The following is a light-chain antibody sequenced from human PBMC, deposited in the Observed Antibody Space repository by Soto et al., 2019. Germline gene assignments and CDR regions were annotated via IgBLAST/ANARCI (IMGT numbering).Light chain of an antibody. J-gene: IGKJ4*01. CDR2: GAS. Sequence: EIVMTQSPATLSVSPGERATLSCRASQSVRTNLAWYKQKPGQAPRPLIYGASTRATGIPARFSGSGSGTEFTLNISSLQSEDFAVYYCQHYNNWPLTFGGGTKVEIK. CDR3: QHYNNWPLT. V-gene: IGKV3-15*01. CDR1: QSVRTN.